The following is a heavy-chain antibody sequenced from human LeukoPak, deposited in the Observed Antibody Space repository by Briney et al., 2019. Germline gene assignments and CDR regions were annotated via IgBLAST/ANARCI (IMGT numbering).Heavy chain of an antibody. CDR2: IYESGTT. J-gene: IGHJ4*02. CDR3: ARGAWATRLGS. D-gene: IGHD2-15*01. V-gene: IGHV4-34*01. CDR1: GESLNSYY. Sequence: SQTLSLTCAVYGESLNSYYWSWVRQPPGEGLEWIGEIYESGTTEYNPSLKSRVTISMVPSKQQFSLSLGSVTAADTAVYYCARGAWATRLGSWGLGTPVIVSS.